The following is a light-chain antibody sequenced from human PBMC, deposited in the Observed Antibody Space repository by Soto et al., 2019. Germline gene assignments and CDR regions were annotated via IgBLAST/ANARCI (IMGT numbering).Light chain of an antibody. V-gene: IGKV3-15*01. J-gene: IGKJ5*01. CDR1: QSVSNN. CDR3: QQYNNWPL. CDR2: GAS. Sequence: IVLAQSPGTRSRSPVEXSAXXFMASQSVSNNYLAWYQQKPGQAPRLLIYGASTRATGIPARFSGSGSGTEFTLTISSLQSEDFAVYYCQQYNNWPLFGQGTRLEIK.